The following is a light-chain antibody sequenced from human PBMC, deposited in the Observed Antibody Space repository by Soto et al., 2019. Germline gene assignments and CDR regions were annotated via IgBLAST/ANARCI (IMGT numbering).Light chain of an antibody. CDR3: QQYGSSPPT. J-gene: IGKJ1*01. Sequence: EIVLTQSPGTLSLTPGERATLSCRASQSVSSSYFAWYQQKPGQAPRLLIYGASSRATGIPDRFSGSGSGTDFTLTISRLEPEDFAVYYCQQYGSSPPTFGQGTKVDI. CDR2: GAS. V-gene: IGKV3-20*01. CDR1: QSVSSSY.